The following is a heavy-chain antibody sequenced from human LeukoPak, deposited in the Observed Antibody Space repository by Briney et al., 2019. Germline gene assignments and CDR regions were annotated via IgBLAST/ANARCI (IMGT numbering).Heavy chain of an antibody. CDR3: ARDRTSNGYFDY. D-gene: IGHD2-8*01. CDR1: GFTFPSYA. V-gene: IGHV3-23*01. J-gene: IGHJ4*02. Sequence: GGSLRLSCAVSGFTFPSYAMSWLRQAPGKGLEWVSAIDGYGTGTYYTDSVKGRFIISRDNYKNTLPLQMNSLRAEDTAIYYCARDRTSNGYFDYWGQGILVTVSS. CDR2: IDGYGTGT.